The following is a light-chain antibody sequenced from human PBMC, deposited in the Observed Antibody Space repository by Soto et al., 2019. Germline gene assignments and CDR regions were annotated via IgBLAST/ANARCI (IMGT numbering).Light chain of an antibody. J-gene: IGKJ4*01. CDR2: DAS. CDR1: QSVAGW. CDR3: QHYYSSPLT. V-gene: IGKV1-5*01. Sequence: DIQLTQTPSTLSASVGDTFTITCRASQSVAGWLAWYQQKPGKAPTLLIYDASALPRGVPSRFSGSGSGTEFTLTISSLQAEDVAVYYCQHYYSSPLTFGGGTKVDIK.